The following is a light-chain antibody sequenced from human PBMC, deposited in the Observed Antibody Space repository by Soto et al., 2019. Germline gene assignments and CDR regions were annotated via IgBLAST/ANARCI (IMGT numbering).Light chain of an antibody. CDR3: QQYENLPLT. Sequence: EIVMTQSPATLSVSPGERATLSCRARQSVSSNLAWYQQKPGQPPRLLIYGASTRATGIPARFSGSGSETDFTLTISSLQSEDFAVYYCQQYENLPLTFGGGTKVE. V-gene: IGKV3-15*01. J-gene: IGKJ4*01. CDR1: QSVSSN. CDR2: GAS.